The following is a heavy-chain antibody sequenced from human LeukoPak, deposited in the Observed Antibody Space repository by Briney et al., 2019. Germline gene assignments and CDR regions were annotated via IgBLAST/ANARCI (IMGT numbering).Heavy chain of an antibody. D-gene: IGHD5-24*01. Sequence: GESLKISCKGSGYSFTSYWIGWVRQMPGKGLEYMGIIHPGDSDTRYSPSFQGQVTISVDRSSSTASLQWSRLKASDTAMYYCATHPGGLQSGFDNWGQGTLVTVSS. CDR3: ATHPGGLQSGFDN. J-gene: IGHJ4*02. CDR1: GYSFTSYW. V-gene: IGHV5-51*01. CDR2: IHPGDSDT.